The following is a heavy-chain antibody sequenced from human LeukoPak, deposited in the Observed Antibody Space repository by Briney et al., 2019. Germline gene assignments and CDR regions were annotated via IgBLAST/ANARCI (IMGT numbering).Heavy chain of an antibody. V-gene: IGHV3-30*04. D-gene: IGHD2-15*01. CDR2: ISYDGSNK. Sequence: GRSLRLSCAASGFTFSSYAMHWVRQAPGKGLEWVAVISYDGSNKYYADSVKGRFTISRDNSKNTLYLQMNSLRPEDTAVYYCARVDRVVVVAAPIDYWGQGTLVTVSS. CDR1: GFTFSSYA. J-gene: IGHJ4*02. CDR3: ARVDRVVVVAAPIDY.